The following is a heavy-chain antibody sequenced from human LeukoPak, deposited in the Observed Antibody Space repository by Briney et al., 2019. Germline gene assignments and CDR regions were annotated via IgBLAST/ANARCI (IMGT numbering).Heavy chain of an antibody. J-gene: IGHJ3*02. CDR3: ARGLQYYYDTGCAFDI. D-gene: IGHD3-22*01. CDR1: GGSFSGYY. Sequence: SETLSLICAVYGGSFSGYYWSWIRQPPGKGLEWIGEINHSGSTNYNPSLKSRVTISVDPSKNQFSMKLSSVTAADTAVYYCARGLQYYYDTGCAFDIWGQGTMVTVSS. CDR2: INHSGST. V-gene: IGHV4-34*01.